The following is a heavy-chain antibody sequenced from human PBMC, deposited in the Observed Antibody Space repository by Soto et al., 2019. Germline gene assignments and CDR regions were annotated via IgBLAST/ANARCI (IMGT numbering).Heavy chain of an antibody. J-gene: IGHJ4*02. V-gene: IGHV4-30-4*01. D-gene: IGHD3-22*01. CDR3: DRGSHYYGSSGYHHY. CDR1: GGSISSGDYY. Sequence: PSETLSLTCTVSGGSISSGDYYWSWIRQPPGKGLEWIGYIYYSGSTYYNPSLKSRVTISVDTSKNQFSLKLSSVTAADTAVYYCDRGSHYYGSSGYHHYWGQGTLVTVS. CDR2: IYYSGST.